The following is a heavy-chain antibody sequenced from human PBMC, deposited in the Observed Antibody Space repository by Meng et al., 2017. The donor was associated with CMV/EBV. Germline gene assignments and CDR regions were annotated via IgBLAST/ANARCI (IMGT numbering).Heavy chain of an antibody. CDR3: ARRITMVRGVIKVGYYYGMDV. Sequence: ASVKVSCKASGYTFTGHYMHWVRQAPGQGLEWMGWINPNSGGTNYAQKFQGRVTMTRDTSISTAYMELSRLRSDDTAVYYCARRITMVRGVIKVGYYYGMDVWGQGTTVTVSS. J-gene: IGHJ6*02. CDR1: GYTFTGHY. D-gene: IGHD3-10*01. V-gene: IGHV1-2*02. CDR2: INPNSGGT.